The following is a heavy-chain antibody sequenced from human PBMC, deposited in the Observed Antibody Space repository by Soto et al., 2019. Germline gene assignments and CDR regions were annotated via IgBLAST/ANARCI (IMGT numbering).Heavy chain of an antibody. CDR3: ARGVAVAVRACVS. V-gene: IGHV4-38-2*01. CDR2: ISHSGSA. CDR1: GYSISGDSY. D-gene: IGHD6-19*01. Sequence: SDILSLTCDVSGYSISGDSYWAWIGQAPGKELEWIASISHSGSAYSNPSLKIRVAISVDSSRNHFSLTMKFVTAADTAGYYCARGVAVAVRACVSWGQGTLVTVSS. J-gene: IGHJ5*02.